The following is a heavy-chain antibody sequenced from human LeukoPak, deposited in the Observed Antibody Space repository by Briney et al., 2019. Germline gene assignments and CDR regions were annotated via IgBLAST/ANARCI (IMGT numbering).Heavy chain of an antibody. D-gene: IGHD3-22*01. V-gene: IGHV3-7*04. CDR2: IKQDGTEK. Sequence: GGSLRLSCAASGFTFSNYWMNWVRQAPGRGLEWVANIKQDGTEKYYVDSVKGRFTISRDNAKNSLYLQMNGLRAEDTSVYYCARAVTSYYDGSGYSWGQGTLVTVSS. CDR1: GFTFSNYW. J-gene: IGHJ4*02. CDR3: ARAVTSYYDGSGYS.